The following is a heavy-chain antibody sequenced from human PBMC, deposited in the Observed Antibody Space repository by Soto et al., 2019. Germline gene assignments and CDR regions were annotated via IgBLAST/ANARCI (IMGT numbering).Heavy chain of an antibody. Sequence: SETLSLTCTVSGGSISSYYWSWIRQPPGKGLEWIGYIYYSGSTNYNPSLKSRVTISVDTSKNQFSLKLSSVTAADTAVYYCARQGIAAAAVDSWGKGTLVTVPS. CDR2: IYYSGST. V-gene: IGHV4-59*01. CDR3: ARQGIAAAAVDS. J-gene: IGHJ5*01. CDR1: GGSISSYY. D-gene: IGHD6-13*01.